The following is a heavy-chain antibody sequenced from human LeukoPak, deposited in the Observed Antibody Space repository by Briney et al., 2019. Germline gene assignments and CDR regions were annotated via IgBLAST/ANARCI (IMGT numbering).Heavy chain of an antibody. J-gene: IGHJ4*02. CDR1: VGSISGGSISSYY. Sequence: SETLPLTCTVSVGSISGGSISSYYWSWVRQPAGKGLEWIGRIYTSGTTNYNPSLKSRVTMPVDTSKNQFSLKLNSVTAADTAVYYCARGAPSDYWGQGTLVTVSS. CDR2: IYTSGTT. CDR3: ARGAPSDY. V-gene: IGHV4-4*07.